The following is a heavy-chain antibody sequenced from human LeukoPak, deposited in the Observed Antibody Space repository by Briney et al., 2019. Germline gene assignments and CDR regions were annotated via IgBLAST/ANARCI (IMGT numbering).Heavy chain of an antibody. D-gene: IGHD5-18*01. CDR1: GFTFSSYA. J-gene: IGHJ4*02. CDR3: AREGTYGYPLYFDY. CDR2: ISYDGSNK. Sequence: PGGSLRLSCAASGFTFSSYAVHWVRQAPGKGLEWVAVISYDGSNKYYADSVKGRFTISRDNSKNTLYLQMNSLRAEDTAVYYCAREGTYGYPLYFDYWGQGTLVTVSS. V-gene: IGHV3-30-3*01.